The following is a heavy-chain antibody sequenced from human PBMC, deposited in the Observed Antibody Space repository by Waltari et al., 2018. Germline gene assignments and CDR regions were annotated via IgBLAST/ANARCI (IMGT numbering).Heavy chain of an antibody. Sequence: QVQLVQSGAEVKKPGASVKVSCKASGFTFPGSYMHWVRQAPGQGLEWMGGVNPRSGAKNYGQKCQGRVTMTRETSISTAYMEVSRLRSDDTAVYYCARDIKLVVAATPLLFDYWGQGTLVTVSS. J-gene: IGHJ4*02. CDR2: VNPRSGAK. CDR3: ARDIKLVVAATPLLFDY. V-gene: IGHV1-2*02. CDR1: GFTFPGSY. D-gene: IGHD2-15*01.